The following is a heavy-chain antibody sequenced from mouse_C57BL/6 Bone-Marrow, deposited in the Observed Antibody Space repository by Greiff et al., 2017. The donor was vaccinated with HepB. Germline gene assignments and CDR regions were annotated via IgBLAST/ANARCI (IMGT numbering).Heavy chain of an antibody. CDR1: EYEFPSHD. CDR3: ARRDYDGRDYAMDY. V-gene: IGHV5-2*03. J-gene: IGHJ4*01. CDR2: INSDGGST. Sequence: EVNVVESGGGLVQPGESLKLSCESNEYEFPSHDMSWVRKTPEKRLELVAAINSDGGSTYYPDTMERRFIISRDNTKKTLYLQMSSLRSEDTALYYCARRDYDGRDYAMDYWGQGTSVTVSS. D-gene: IGHD2-4*01.